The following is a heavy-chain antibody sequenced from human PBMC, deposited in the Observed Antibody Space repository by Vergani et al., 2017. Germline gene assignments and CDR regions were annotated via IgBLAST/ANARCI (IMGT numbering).Heavy chain of an antibody. V-gene: IGHV3-66*01. CDR3: ARDKYVAVAGSRFDP. CDR2: IYSGDET. J-gene: IGHJ5*02. Sequence: ELQLVESGGGLVQPGGSLRLSCAASGSTVSGNYMTWVRQAPGKGLEWVSHIYSGDETYYADSVKGRFTISRDNAKNSLYLQMNSLRAEDTAVYYCARDKYVAVAGSRFDPWGQGTLVTVSS. CDR1: GSTVSGNY. D-gene: IGHD6-19*01.